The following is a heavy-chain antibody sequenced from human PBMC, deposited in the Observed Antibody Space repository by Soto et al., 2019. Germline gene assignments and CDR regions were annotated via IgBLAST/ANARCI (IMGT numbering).Heavy chain of an antibody. CDR3: ATPGGSNWNPMVPYYYYGMDV. CDR2: INAGNGNT. J-gene: IGHJ6*02. CDR1: GYTFTGYA. D-gene: IGHD1-20*01. Sequence: ASVKVSCKASGYTFTGYAMHWVRQAPGQRLEWMGWINAGNGNTKYSQKFQGRVTITRDTSASTAYMELSSLRSEDTAVYYCATPGGSNWNPMVPYYYYGMDVWGQGTTVTVSS. V-gene: IGHV1-3*01.